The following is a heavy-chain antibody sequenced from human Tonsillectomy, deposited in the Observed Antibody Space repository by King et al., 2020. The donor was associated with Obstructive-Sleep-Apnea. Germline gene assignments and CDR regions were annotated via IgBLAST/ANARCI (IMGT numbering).Heavy chain of an antibody. CDR3: ARSQYYDLPEDAFEI. Sequence: VQLVESGGGLVKPGGSLRLSCAASRFIFSSYSMNWVRQSPGKGLEWVVSISSSCTYIYFADTVKGRFTISRDNDKKSLFLQMNSLRAEDTAMYYGARSQYYDLPEDAFEIWGQGTMVTVSS. CDR2: ISSSCTYI. CDR1: RFIFSSYS. D-gene: IGHD3-3*01. V-gene: IGHV3-21*01. J-gene: IGHJ3*02.